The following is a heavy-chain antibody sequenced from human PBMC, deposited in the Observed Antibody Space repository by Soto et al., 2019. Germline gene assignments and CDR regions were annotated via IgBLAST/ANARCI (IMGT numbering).Heavy chain of an antibody. CDR2: IYYSGST. Sequence: QVQLQESGPGLVKPSQTLSLTCTVSGGSISSGGYYWSWIRQHPGKGREWIGYIYYSGSTYYNPSLKSRVTISVDTSKNQFSLKLSSVTAADTAVYYCARVEGVVVPATILDRRRWYFDLWGRGTLVTVSS. CDR3: ARVEGVVVPATILDRRRWYFDL. V-gene: IGHV4-31*03. D-gene: IGHD2-21*02. CDR1: GGSISSGGYY. J-gene: IGHJ2*01.